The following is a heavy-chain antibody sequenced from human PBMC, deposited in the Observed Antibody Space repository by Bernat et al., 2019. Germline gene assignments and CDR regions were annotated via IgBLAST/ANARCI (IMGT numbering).Heavy chain of an antibody. J-gene: IGHJ4*02. CDR3: AGSGYCSGGSCSDFDY. CDR2: IWYDGSNK. V-gene: IGHV3-33*01. CDR1: GFTFSSYG. D-gene: IGHD2-15*01. Sequence: QVQLVESGGGVVQPGRSLRLSCAASGFTFSSYGMHWVRQAPGKGLEWVAVIWYDGSNKYYADSVKGRFTISRDNSKNTLYLQMNSLRAEDTAVYYCAGSGYCSGGSCSDFDYWGQGTLVTVSS.